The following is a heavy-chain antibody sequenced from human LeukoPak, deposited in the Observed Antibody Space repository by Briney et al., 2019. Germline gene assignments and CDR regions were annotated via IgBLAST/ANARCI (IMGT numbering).Heavy chain of an antibody. V-gene: IGHV4-39*07. J-gene: IGHJ4*02. CDR3: ARLRGQWWGLGDPTYYFDY. D-gene: IGHD2-15*01. Sequence: PSETLSLTCTVSGGSISSSSYYWGWIRQPPGKGLEWIGSIYYSESTYYNPSLKSRVTISVDTSKNQFSLKLSSVTAADTAVYYCARLRGQWWGLGDPTYYFDYWGQGTLVTVPS. CDR2: IYYSEST. CDR1: GGSISSSSYY.